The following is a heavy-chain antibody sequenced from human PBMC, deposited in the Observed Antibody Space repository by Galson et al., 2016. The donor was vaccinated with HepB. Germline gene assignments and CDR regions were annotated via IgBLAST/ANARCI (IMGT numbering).Heavy chain of an antibody. D-gene: IGHD6-13*01. J-gene: IGHJ3*02. CDR2: IRSRSSTI. V-gene: IGHV3-48*02. CDR1: GFTFSRYS. Sequence: SLRLSCAASGFTFSRYSMNWVRQAPGKGLEWVSHIRSRSSTIYYADSVRGRFTISRDNTKNSLYLQMNSLRDEDTAVYYCARDGSSQFSSNWYVAFDIWGQATMVRVSS. CDR3: ARDGSSQFSSNWYVAFDI.